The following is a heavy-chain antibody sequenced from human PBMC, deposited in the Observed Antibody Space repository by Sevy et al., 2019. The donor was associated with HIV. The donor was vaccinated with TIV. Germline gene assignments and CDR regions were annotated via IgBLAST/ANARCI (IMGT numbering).Heavy chain of an antibody. V-gene: IGHV3-74*01. J-gene: IGHJ6*02. CDR2: INVDGSGT. Sequence: GGSLRLSCAASGFTFSSYWMHWVRHAPGKGLLWVSRINVDGSGTIYADSVKGRLTIARDNAKNTVYLQMTSLSAEDTDVYYWAREAVDVWNGAVDYEYGMDVWGLGTSVTVSS. CDR1: GFTFSSYW. CDR3: AREAVDVWNGAVDYEYGMDV. D-gene: IGHD6-19*01.